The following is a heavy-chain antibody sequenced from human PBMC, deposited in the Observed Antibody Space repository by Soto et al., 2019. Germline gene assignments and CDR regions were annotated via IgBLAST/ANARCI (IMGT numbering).Heavy chain of an antibody. J-gene: IGHJ4*02. Sequence: GGSLRLSCAASGFTFSSHWMHWFRQAPGKGLVWVSRIDSSGSTTTYADSVKGRFTISRDNARNTLFLQMNGLRAEDTAIYYCARWFTYGNFDYFDYWGQGTQVTVSS. V-gene: IGHV3-74*01. D-gene: IGHD3-10*01. CDR2: IDSSGSTT. CDR3: ARWFTYGNFDYFDY. CDR1: GFTFSSHW.